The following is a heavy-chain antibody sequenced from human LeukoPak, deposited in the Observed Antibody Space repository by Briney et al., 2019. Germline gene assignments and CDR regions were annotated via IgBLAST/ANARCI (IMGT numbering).Heavy chain of an antibody. J-gene: IGHJ4*02. V-gene: IGHV1-24*01. CDR3: ATDVYDSSGYWGVDY. D-gene: IGHD3-22*01. Sequence: ASVKVSCKVSGYTLTELSMHWVRQAPGKGLEWMGGFDPEDGETIYAQKFQGRVTMTEDTSTDTAYMELSSLRSEDTAVYYCATDVYDSSGYWGVDYWGQGTLVTVSS. CDR2: FDPEDGET. CDR1: GYTLTELS.